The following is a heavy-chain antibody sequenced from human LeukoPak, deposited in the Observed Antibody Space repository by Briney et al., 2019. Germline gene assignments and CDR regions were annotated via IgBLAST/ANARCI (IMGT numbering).Heavy chain of an antibody. Sequence: PGGSLRLSCAASGFTFSTYSMNWVRQAPGKGLEWVSSISSSGSYIYYADSVKGRFTISRDNAKNSLYLQMNSLRAEDTAVYYCAKGRLAAATTRGEDYWGQGTLVTVSS. D-gene: IGHD6-13*01. CDR3: AKGRLAAATTRGEDY. CDR2: ISSSGSYI. J-gene: IGHJ4*02. CDR1: GFTFSTYS. V-gene: IGHV3-21*01.